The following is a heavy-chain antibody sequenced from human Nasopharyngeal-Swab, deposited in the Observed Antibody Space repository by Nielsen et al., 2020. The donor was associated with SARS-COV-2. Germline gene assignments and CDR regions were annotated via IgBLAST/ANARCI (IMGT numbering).Heavy chain of an antibody. J-gene: IGHJ4*02. Sequence: SLKISCAASGFTFDDYAMHWVRQAPGKGLEWVSGISWNSGSIGYADSVKGRFTISRDNAKNSLYLQMNSLRAEDTALYYCARVPRAYYDILTGYSSTYYFDYWGQGTLVTVSS. CDR2: ISWNSGSI. CDR1: GFTFDDYA. D-gene: IGHD3-9*01. V-gene: IGHV3-9*01. CDR3: ARVPRAYYDILTGYSSTYYFDY.